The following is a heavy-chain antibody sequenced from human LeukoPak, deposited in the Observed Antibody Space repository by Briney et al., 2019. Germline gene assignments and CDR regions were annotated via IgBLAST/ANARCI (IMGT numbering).Heavy chain of an antibody. Sequence: GGSLRLSCAASEFTSRTDWINWVRQTPGKGLVWVSRINSDGRRKMYADSVKGCFTISRDNAKNTVYLQMNSLRAEDTAVYYCGCGGYLLDDWGQGILVTVSS. CDR2: INSDGRRK. CDR3: GCGGYLLDD. CDR1: EFTSRTDW. D-gene: IGHD1-26*01. J-gene: IGHJ4*02. V-gene: IGHV3-74*03.